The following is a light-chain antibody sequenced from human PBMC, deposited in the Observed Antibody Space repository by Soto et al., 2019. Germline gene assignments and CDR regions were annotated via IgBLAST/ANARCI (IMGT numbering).Light chain of an antibody. CDR3: QQSYDMPWT. V-gene: IGKV1-39*01. CDR1: QSISSY. J-gene: IGKJ1*01. CDR2: AAD. Sequence: DIQMKKSPSSLSASVGDRVTITCRASQSISSYLNWYQQKPGKAPSLLIFAADNLQDGVPSRFSCSGSGRDFSLTISSLQPEDFATYYCQQSYDMPWTFGQGTKVDIK.